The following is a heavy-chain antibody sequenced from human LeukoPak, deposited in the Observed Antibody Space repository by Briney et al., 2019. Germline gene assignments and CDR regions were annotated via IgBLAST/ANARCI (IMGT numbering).Heavy chain of an antibody. J-gene: IGHJ4*02. CDR3: ARVVTMIVVVFDY. V-gene: IGHV1-2*02. Sequence: WASVTVSCKASGYTFTGYYMHWVRQAPGQGGEWMGWINPNSGGTNYAQKFQGRVTMTRDTSISTAYMELSRLRSDDTAVYYCARVVTMIVVVFDYWGQGTLVTVSS. CDR1: GYTFTGYY. CDR2: INPNSGGT. D-gene: IGHD3-22*01.